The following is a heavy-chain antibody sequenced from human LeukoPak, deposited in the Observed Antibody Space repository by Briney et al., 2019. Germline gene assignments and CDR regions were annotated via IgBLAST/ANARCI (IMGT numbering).Heavy chain of an antibody. J-gene: IGHJ4*02. CDR2: MNPNSGNT. D-gene: IGHD6-13*01. CDR3: ARGLLDSSWYGRAKDDY. V-gene: IGHV1-8*01. CDR1: GYTFTSYD. Sequence: ASVKVSCKASGYTFTSYDINWVRQATGQGLEWMGWMNPNSGNTGYAQTFQGRVTMTRNTSISTAYMELSSLRSEDTAVYYCARGLLDSSWYGRAKDDYWGQGTLVTISS.